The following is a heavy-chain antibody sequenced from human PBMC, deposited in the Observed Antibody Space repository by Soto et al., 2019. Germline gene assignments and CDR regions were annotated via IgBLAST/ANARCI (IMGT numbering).Heavy chain of an antibody. V-gene: IGHV1-46*01. J-gene: IGHJ3*02. CDR1: GYTFTSYY. D-gene: IGHD2-2*01. CDR2: INPSGGST. CDR3: ATRGGVVLVPAAPDAFDI. Sequence: GASVKVSCKASGYTFTSYYMHWVRQAPGQGLEWMGIINPSGGSTSYAQKFQGRVTMTRDTSTSTAYMEPRSLRSDDTAVYYCATRGGVVLVPAAPDAFDIRGQGTMVTVSS.